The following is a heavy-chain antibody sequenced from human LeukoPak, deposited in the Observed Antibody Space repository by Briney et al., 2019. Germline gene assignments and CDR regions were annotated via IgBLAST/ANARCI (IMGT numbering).Heavy chain of an antibody. D-gene: IGHD3-22*01. J-gene: IGHJ6*02. CDR2: INHSGST. Sequence: PSETLSLTCAVYGGSFSGYYWSWIRQPPGKGLEWIGEINHSGSTNYNPSLKSRVTISVDTSKNQFSLKLSSVTAADTAVYYCARVVINYYYYYGMDVWGQGTTVTVSS. V-gene: IGHV4-34*01. CDR3: ARVVINYYYYYGMDV. CDR1: GGSFSGYY.